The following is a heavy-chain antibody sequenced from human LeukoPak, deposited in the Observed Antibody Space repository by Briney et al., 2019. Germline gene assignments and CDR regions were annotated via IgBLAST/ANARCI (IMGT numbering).Heavy chain of an antibody. Sequence: GRSLRLSCTASGFTFGDYAMSWVRQAPGKGLEGVGVIRSKAYGGTTEYAASVKGRFTISRDDSKSIAYLQMNSLKTEDTAVYYCTRSNVLRYLGPPNWFDPWGQGTLVTVSS. CDR2: IRSKAYGGTT. CDR3: TRSNVLRYLGPPNWFDP. J-gene: IGHJ5*02. CDR1: GFTFGDYA. V-gene: IGHV3-49*04. D-gene: IGHD3-9*01.